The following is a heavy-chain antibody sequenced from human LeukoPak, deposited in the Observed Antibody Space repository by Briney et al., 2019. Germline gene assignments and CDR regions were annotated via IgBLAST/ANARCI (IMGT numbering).Heavy chain of an antibody. D-gene: IGHD6-13*01. CDR2: ISGSGGST. CDR1: GFTFSSYA. Sequence: GGSLRLSCAASGFTFSSYAMSWIRQAPGKGLEWVSAISGSGGSTYYADSVKGRFTISRDNSKNTLYLQMNSLRAEDTAVYYCAKGDRYSSSWHKPPWRYWGQGTLVTVSS. J-gene: IGHJ4*02. CDR3: AKGDRYSSSWHKPPWRY. V-gene: IGHV3-23*01.